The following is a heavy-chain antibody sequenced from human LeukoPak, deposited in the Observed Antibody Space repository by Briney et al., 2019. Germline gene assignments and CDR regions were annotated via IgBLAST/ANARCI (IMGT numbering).Heavy chain of an antibody. D-gene: IGHD6-13*01. CDR2: IYHSGST. Sequence: SETLSLTCTVSAYSISSGYYWGWIRQPPGKGLEWIANIYHSGSTYYNPSLQSRLTVSVDTPKNQFSLNLSSVTAADTAVYYCARAPGYTNSWNAFDIWGQGTMVTVSS. V-gene: IGHV4-38-2*02. CDR3: ARAPGYTNSWNAFDI. J-gene: IGHJ3*02. CDR1: AYSISSGYY.